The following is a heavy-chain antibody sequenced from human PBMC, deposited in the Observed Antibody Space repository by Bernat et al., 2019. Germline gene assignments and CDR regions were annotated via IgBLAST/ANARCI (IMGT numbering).Heavy chain of an antibody. J-gene: IGHJ5*02. CDR1: GGSFSGYY. CDR3: ARVHGVQYYYDSSGYYDA. CDR2: INHSGST. V-gene: IGHV4-34*01. Sequence: QVQLQQWGAGLLKPSETLSLTCAVYGGSFSGYYWSWIRQPPGKGLEWIGEINHSGSTNYNPSLKSRVTISVDTSKNQFSLKLSSVTAADTAVDYCARVHGVQYYYDSSGYYDAWGQGTLVTVSS. D-gene: IGHD3-22*01.